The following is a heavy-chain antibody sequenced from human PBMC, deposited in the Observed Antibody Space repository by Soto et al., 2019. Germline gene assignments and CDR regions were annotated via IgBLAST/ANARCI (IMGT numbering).Heavy chain of an antibody. J-gene: IGHJ6*02. CDR1: GDSVSSNSAA. D-gene: IGHD6-13*01. CDR2: TYYRSKWYN. CDR3: ARTEPGYSSSWYSYYYYGLDV. Sequence: QTLSLTGTISGDSVSSNSAAWNWIRQSPSRGLEWLGRTYYRSKWYNDYAVSVKSRITINPDTSKNQFSLQLNSVTPEDTAVYYCARTEPGYSSSWYSYYYYGLDVWGQGTTVTVSS. V-gene: IGHV6-1*01.